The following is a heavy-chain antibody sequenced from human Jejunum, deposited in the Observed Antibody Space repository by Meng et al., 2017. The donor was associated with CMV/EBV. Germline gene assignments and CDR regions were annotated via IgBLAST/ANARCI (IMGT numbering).Heavy chain of an antibody. CDR2: IRYDGTNK. CDR3: AKSRGDFWSGYYHGMDV. V-gene: IGHV3-30*02. J-gene: IGHJ6*02. Sequence: FSCSGMHWVRQASGKGLEWVAFIRYDGTNKFHADSVKGRFTISRDNSKNTLYLQMNSLRGEDTAVYYCAKSRGDFWSGYYHGMDVWGQGTTVTVSS. CDR1: FSCSG. D-gene: IGHD3-3*01.